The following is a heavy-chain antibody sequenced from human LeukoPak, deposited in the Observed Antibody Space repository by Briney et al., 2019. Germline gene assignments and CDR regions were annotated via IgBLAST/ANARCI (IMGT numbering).Heavy chain of an antibody. CDR3: AKDLGGYYFYFAY. V-gene: IGHV3-23*01. Sequence: GGSLRLSCAASGFTFRTYAMSWVRQAPGKGLEWVSAISGSGGRTYYEDSVKGRFTISRDKSKNTLYLQMNSLRAEDTAMYYCAKDLGGYYFYFAYWGQGTLVTVSS. CDR2: ISGSGGRT. D-gene: IGHD3-22*01. CDR1: GFTFRTYA. J-gene: IGHJ4*02.